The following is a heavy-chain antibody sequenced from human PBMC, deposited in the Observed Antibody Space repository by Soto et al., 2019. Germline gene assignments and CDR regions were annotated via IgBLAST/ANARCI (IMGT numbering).Heavy chain of an antibody. V-gene: IGHV3-15*01. Sequence: PGGSLRLSCAASGFTFSNYAMSWVRQAPGKGLEWVCRIKGKTDGGTTDYAAPVKVRFTISRDDSKNTLYLQMNSLKTDYTAVYYCTTRNVDLPARRVYYYYYGMDVWGQGTTVTVSS. CDR3: TTRNVDLPARRVYYYYYGMDV. CDR2: IKGKTDGGTT. CDR1: GFTFSNYA. D-gene: IGHD5-12*01. J-gene: IGHJ6*02.